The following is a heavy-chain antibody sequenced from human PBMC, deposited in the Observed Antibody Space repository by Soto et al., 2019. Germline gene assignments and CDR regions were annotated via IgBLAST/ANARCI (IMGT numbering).Heavy chain of an antibody. CDR2: IIPVIDTA. CDR1: GGTFN. CDR3: ARGSGADAFDI. J-gene: IGHJ3*02. D-gene: IGHD7-27*01. Sequence: QVQLVQSGAEVKKPGSSVKVSCKVSGGTFNIRWVRQAPGQGLEWMGGIIPVIDTANYARKFQGRVVISADMATNMVYMELMRLTVEDTAVYYCARGSGADAFDIWGQGTMVTVSS. V-gene: IGHV1-69*06.